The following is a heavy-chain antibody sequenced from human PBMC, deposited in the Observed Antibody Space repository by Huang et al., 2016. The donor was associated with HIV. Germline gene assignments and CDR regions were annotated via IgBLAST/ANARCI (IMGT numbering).Heavy chain of an antibody. D-gene: IGHD6-19*01. CDR2: IYYSGST. J-gene: IGHJ4*02. CDR3: ARHPVAGFYFDF. CDR1: GASISGPSYY. Sequence: QLQLQESGPGLVKPSGTLSLSCTVSGASISGPSYYWGWIRQPPGKGRAWIGSIYYSGSTYYTPSLKRRVSVSVDASRNQFSLNLSSMTAADTAVYYCARHPVAGFYFDFWGQGTLVTVSS. V-gene: IGHV4-39*01.